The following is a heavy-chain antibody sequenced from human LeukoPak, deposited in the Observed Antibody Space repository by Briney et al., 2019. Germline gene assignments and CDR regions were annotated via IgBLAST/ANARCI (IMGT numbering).Heavy chain of an antibody. CDR2: IYTSGST. D-gene: IGHD2-15*01. CDR1: GGSISSYY. CDR3: ARMGGYCSGGSCPPRYWYFDL. J-gene: IGHJ2*01. Sequence: SETLSLTCTVSGGSISSYYWSWIRQPAGKGLEWIGRIYTSGSTNYNPSLKSRVTMSVDTSKNQFSLKLSSVTAADTAVYYCARMGGYCSGGSCPPRYWYFDLWGRGTLVTVSS. V-gene: IGHV4-4*07.